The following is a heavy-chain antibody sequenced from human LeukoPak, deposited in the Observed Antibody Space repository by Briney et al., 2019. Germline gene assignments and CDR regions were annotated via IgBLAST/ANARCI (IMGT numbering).Heavy chain of an antibody. CDR1: GFTFSSYA. Sequence: GGSLRLSCAASGFTFSSYAKSWVRQAPGKGLEWISSINGHDGSTYYADSVKGRFTISRDNSQNMLFLQMDSLRAGDTALYYCAKDMAQSTYNSLDDWGQGTLVTVSS. J-gene: IGHJ4*02. CDR3: AKDMAQSTYNSLDD. D-gene: IGHD1-1*01. V-gene: IGHV3-23*01. CDR2: INGHDGST.